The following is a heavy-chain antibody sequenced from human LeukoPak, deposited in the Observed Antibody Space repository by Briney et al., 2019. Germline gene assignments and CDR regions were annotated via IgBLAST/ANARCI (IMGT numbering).Heavy chain of an antibody. CDR2: INPNSGGT. J-gene: IGHJ5*02. CDR3: ARNYCSSNACYDYFDP. V-gene: IGHV1-2*02. Sequence: ASVKVSCKVSGYTLTELSMHWVRQAPGQGLEWMGWINPNSGGTNYAQKFQGRITMTRDTSISTAYMDLSRLSSDDTAVYYCARNYCSSNACYDYFDPWGQGTLVAVSS. D-gene: IGHD2-2*01. CDR1: GYTLTELS.